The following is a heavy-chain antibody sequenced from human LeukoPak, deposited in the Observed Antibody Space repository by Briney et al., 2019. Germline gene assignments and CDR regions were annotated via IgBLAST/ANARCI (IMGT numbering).Heavy chain of an antibody. V-gene: IGHV1-24*01. Sequence: GASVKVSCKVSGYTLTELSMHWVRQAPGKGLEWMGGFDPEDGEAIYAQKFQGRVTMTEGTSTDTAYMELSSLRSEDTAVYYCARLVQFDAFDIWGQGTMVTVSS. CDR2: FDPEDGEA. D-gene: IGHD2-2*01. J-gene: IGHJ3*02. CDR3: ARLVQFDAFDI. CDR1: GYTLTELS.